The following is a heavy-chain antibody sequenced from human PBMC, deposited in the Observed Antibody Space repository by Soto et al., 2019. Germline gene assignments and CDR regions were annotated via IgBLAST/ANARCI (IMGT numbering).Heavy chain of an antibody. CDR2: IIPIFGTA. CDR3: ARVGEEINWFDP. J-gene: IGHJ5*02. V-gene: IGHV1-69*13. CDR1: GGTFSSYA. Sequence: SVNVSCKASGGTFSSYAISWVRQAPGQGLEWMGGIIPIFGTANYAQKFQGRVTITADESTSTAYMELSSLRSEDTAVYYCARVGEEINWFDPWGQGTLVTVSS.